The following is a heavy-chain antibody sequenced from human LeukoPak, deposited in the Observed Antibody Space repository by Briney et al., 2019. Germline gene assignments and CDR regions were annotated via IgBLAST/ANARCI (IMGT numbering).Heavy chain of an antibody. CDR2: ISAYNGNT. CDR3: ARVSEYSSSWYGKYNWFDP. Sequence: ASVKVSCKASGYTFTSHGISWVRQAPGQGLEWMGWISAYNGNTNYAQKLQGRVTMTTDTSTSTAYMELRSLRSDDTAVYYCARVSEYSSSWYGKYNWFDPWGQGTLVTVSS. J-gene: IGHJ5*02. V-gene: IGHV1-18*01. CDR1: GYTFTSHG. D-gene: IGHD6-13*01.